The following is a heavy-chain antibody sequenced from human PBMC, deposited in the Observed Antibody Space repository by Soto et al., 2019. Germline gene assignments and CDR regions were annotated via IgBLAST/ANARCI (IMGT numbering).Heavy chain of an antibody. J-gene: IGHJ4*02. V-gene: IGHV1-18*01. CDR3: ARGAYGGAVEVSLY. CDR1: GYTITSYG. Sequence: ASVKVSCMASGYTITSYGISWVRQAPGQGLEWMGWISAYNGNTNYAQKLQGRVSMTTDTSTSTAYMELRSLRSDDTAVYYCARGAYGGAVEVSLYWVQGTLVTVSS. D-gene: IGHD1-26*01. CDR2: ISAYNGNT.